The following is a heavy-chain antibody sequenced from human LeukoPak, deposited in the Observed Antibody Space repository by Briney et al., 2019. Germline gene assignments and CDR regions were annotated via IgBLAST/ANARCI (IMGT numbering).Heavy chain of an antibody. CDR2: IGTAGDT. V-gene: IGHV3-13*01. Sequence: PGGSLRLSCAASGFTFSSYDMHWVRQATGKGLEWVSAIGTAGDTYYPGSVKGRFTISRHNSKNTLYLQMNSLRAEDTAVYYCARDSLWDYGMDVWGQGTTVTVSS. CDR1: GFTFSSYD. CDR3: ARDSLWDYGMDV. D-gene: IGHD7-27*01. J-gene: IGHJ6*02.